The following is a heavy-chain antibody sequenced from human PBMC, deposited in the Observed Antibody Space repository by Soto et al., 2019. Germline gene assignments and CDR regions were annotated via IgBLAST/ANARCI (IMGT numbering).Heavy chain of an antibody. CDR3: ASANYDILTGYYMRAVFFDY. Sequence: QLQLQESGPGLVKPSETLSLTCTVSGGSISSSSYYWGWIRQPPGKGLEWIGSIYYSGSTYYNPSLKSRVTICVDTAKNQFSLKLSSVPAADTAVYYCASANYDILTGYYMRAVFFDYWGQGTLVTVSS. D-gene: IGHD3-9*01. J-gene: IGHJ4*02. V-gene: IGHV4-39*01. CDR1: GGSISSSSYY. CDR2: IYYSGST.